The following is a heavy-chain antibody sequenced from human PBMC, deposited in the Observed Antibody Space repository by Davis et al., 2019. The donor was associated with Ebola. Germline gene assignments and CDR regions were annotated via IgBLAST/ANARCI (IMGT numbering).Heavy chain of an antibody. CDR2: INPNNGGS. D-gene: IGHD4-23*01. V-gene: IGHV1-2*02. CDR1: GYTFTDYA. Sequence: ASVKVSCKASGYTFTDYAIHWVRQAPGQGLEWMGFINPNNGGSIFAANFHDRITVTSDTSVSTVYMELTRLRSDDTAMYYCARLGGPVTPVVPTVHFDYWGQGTLVTVSS. J-gene: IGHJ4*02. CDR3: ARLGGPVTPVVPTVHFDY.